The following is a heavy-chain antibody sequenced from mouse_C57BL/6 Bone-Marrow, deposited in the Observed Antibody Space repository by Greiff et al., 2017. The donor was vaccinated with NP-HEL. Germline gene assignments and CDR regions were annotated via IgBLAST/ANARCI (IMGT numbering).Heavy chain of an antibody. V-gene: IGHV1-5*01. Sequence: VQLQQSGTVLARPGASVKMSCKTSGYTFTSYWMHWVKQRPGQGLEWIGAIYPGNSDTSYNQKFKGKAKLTAVTSASTAYMELSSLTNEDSAVYYCTRGSLLSYAMDYWGQGTSVTVSS. CDR2: IYPGNSDT. CDR3: TRGSLLSYAMDY. J-gene: IGHJ4*01. CDR1: GYTFTSYW. D-gene: IGHD2-10*01.